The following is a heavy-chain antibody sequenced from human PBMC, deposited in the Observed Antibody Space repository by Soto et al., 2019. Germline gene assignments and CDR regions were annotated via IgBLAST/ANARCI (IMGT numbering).Heavy chain of an antibody. V-gene: IGHV3-23*01. Sequence: EVQLLESGGGLVQPGGSLRLSCAASGFTFSSYAMSWVRQAPGKGLEWVSAISGSGGSTYYADSVKGRFTIGRDNSNNALDLQMNCLRAEETAVYYCEGGRFGELRDAFDIWGQGTMVTVSS. D-gene: IGHD3-10*01. CDR3: EGGRFGELRDAFDI. J-gene: IGHJ3*02. CDR1: GFTFSSYA. CDR2: ISGSGGST.